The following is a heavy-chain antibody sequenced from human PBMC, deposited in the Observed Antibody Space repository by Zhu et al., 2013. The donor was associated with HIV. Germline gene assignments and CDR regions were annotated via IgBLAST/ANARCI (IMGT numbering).Heavy chain of an antibody. J-gene: IGHJ4*02. D-gene: IGHD6-6*01. Sequence: QVQLVQSGAEVKKPGASVKVSCKASGYTFTSYAMHWVRQAPGQRLEWMGWINAGNGNTKYSQKFQGRVTITRDTSASTAYMELSSLRSEDTAVYYCARGSSSSWARVYYFDYWGQGTLVTVSS. CDR1: GYTFTSYA. V-gene: IGHV1-3*01. CDR2: INAGNGNT. CDR3: ARGSSSSWARVYYFDY.